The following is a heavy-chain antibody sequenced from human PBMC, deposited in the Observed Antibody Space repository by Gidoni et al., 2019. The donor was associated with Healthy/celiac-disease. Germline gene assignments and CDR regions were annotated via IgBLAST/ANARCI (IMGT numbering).Heavy chain of an antibody. CDR1: GFPFSSYA. CDR3: AKGRQGYSSSWIADY. CDR2: ISGSGGST. D-gene: IGHD6-13*01. V-gene: IGHV3-23*01. Sequence: EVQLLESGGGLVQPGGSLRLSCAASGFPFSSYAMSWVRQAPGKGLEWVSAISGSGGSTYYADSVKGRFTISRDNSKNTLYLQMNSLRAEDTAVYYCAKGRQGYSSSWIADYWGQGTLVTVSS. J-gene: IGHJ4*02.